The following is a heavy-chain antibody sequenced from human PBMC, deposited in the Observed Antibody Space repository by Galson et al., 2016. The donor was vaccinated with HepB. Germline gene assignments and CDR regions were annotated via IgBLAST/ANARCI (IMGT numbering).Heavy chain of an antibody. CDR2: ISHTGTT. V-gene: IGHV4-34*01. Sequence: SETLSLTCAVYGGSFRAYYWSWFRQPPGKGLEWIGEISHTGTTDYNPSLKRRVTVSMDMSKNQFSLNLTSVLAADTAVYYCVSALYNPFFDHWGQGTLVTFSS. D-gene: IGHD1-1*01. J-gene: IGHJ4*02. CDR3: VSALYNPFFDH. CDR1: GGSFRAYY.